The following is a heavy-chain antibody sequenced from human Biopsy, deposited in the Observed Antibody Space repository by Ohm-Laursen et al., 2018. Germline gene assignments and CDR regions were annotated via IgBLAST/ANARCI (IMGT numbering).Heavy chain of an antibody. J-gene: IGHJ4*02. D-gene: IGHD4-23*01. V-gene: IGHV4-59*07. CDR1: GVSITAYY. Sequence: SDTLSLTCTVSGVSITAYYWSWIRQPPGKGLEWIGHIYYSVMTNYNPSLQSRVSISVDTSRNQVSLTLSSVTAADTAVYYCARGSNDFGGLYFPRWGQGTLLTVSS. CDR2: IYYSVMT. CDR3: ARGSNDFGGLYFPR.